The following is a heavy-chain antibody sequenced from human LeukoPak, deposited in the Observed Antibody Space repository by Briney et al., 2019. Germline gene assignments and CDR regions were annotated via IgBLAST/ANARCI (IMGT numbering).Heavy chain of an antibody. CDR1: GFSFIGYY. CDR2: INPDSGDT. CDR3: ARGYGGLHYYFYNMDV. D-gene: IGHD2/OR15-2a*01. J-gene: IGHJ6*04. Sequence: ASVKVSCKASGFSFIGYYIHWVRQAPGQGPEWMGWINPDSGDTNYAQKFQGWVTMTRDTSISTAYMQLSRLTFDDTAVYFCARGYGGLHYYFYNMDVWGRGTTVTVSS. V-gene: IGHV1-2*04.